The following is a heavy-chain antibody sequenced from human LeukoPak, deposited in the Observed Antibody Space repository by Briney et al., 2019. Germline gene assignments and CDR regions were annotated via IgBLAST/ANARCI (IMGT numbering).Heavy chain of an antibody. V-gene: IGHV3-30*04. J-gene: IGHJ4*02. Sequence: GRSLRLSCAASGFTFSRYALHWVRQAPGKGLEWVAVISFDATKAYYADAVKGRLSISRDNSNSTLFLQMNSLRENDTAVYHCARGRGATKKYWGQGTLVTVSS. CDR2: ISFDATKA. D-gene: IGHD1-26*01. CDR1: GFTFSRYA. CDR3: ARGRGATKKY.